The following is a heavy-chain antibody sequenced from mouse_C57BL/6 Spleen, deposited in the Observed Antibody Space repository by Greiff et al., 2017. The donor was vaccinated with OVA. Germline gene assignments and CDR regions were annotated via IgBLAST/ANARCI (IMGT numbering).Heavy chain of an antibody. CDR1: GFSLTSYG. V-gene: IGHV2-2*01. CDR2: IWRGGST. CDR3: ARNRSSLYAMDY. Sequence: VMLVESGPGLVQPSQSLSITCTVSGFSLTSYGVHWVRQSPGKGLEWLGVIWRGGSTDYNAAFISRLSISKDNSKSQVFFKMNSLQADDTAIYYCARNRSSLYAMDYWGQGTSVTVSS. D-gene: IGHD1-1*01. J-gene: IGHJ4*01.